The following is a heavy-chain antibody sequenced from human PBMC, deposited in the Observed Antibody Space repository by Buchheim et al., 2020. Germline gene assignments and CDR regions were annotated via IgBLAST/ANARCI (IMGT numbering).Heavy chain of an antibody. Sequence: QVQLVESGGGVVQPGRSRRLSCAASGFTFSTYGIHWVRQAPGKGLEWVAVISSDGSNKYYADSVKGRFTISRDNSKNTLYLQMNSLRAEDTAVYFCASAYCSSASCLSFGDNWGQGTL. D-gene: IGHD2-2*01. CDR3: ASAYCSSASCLSFGDN. CDR2: ISSDGSNK. CDR1: GFTFSTYG. V-gene: IGHV3-30*03. J-gene: IGHJ4*02.